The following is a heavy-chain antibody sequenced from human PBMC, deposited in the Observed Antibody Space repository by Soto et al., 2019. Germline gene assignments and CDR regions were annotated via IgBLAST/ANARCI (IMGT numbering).Heavy chain of an antibody. J-gene: IGHJ5*02. Sequence: QVQLVQSGTEVKKPGASVKVSCKASGYTFTSYGISWVRQAPGQGLEYMGWISAYNGHTNYAQKFQGRVTMTTDTSTKTVYMELRSLRSDDTAVYYCAREATGTSPSSGFDPWGKGTLVTVSS. CDR1: GYTFTSYG. CDR3: AREATGTSPSSGFDP. CDR2: ISAYNGHT. V-gene: IGHV1-18*04. D-gene: IGHD1-1*01.